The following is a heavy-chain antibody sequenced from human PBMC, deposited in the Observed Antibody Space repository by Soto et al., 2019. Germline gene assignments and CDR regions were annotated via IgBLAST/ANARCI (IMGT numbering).Heavy chain of an antibody. J-gene: IGHJ4*02. Sequence: ASVKVSCKASGYTFTSYAMHWARQAPGQRLEWMGWINAGNGNTKYSQKFQGRVTITRDTSASTAYMELSSLRSEDTAVYYCARSIVVVTAADYWGQGTLVTSPQ. CDR3: ARSIVVVTAADY. D-gene: IGHD2-21*02. CDR2: INAGNGNT. V-gene: IGHV1-3*01. CDR1: GYTFTSYA.